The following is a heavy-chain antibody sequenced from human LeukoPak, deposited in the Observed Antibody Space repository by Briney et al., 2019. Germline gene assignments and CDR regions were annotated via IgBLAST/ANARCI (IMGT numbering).Heavy chain of an antibody. D-gene: IGHD6-13*01. CDR3: ARGGIAADWYGFDI. CDR2: IYSGGRT. J-gene: IGHJ3*02. Sequence: PGGSLRLSCAASGFTVSSNYMSWVRQAPGKGLEWGSVIYSGGRTYYADSVKGRFTISRDNSKNTLYLQMNSLRAEDTAVYYCARGGIAADWYGFDIWGQGTMVTVSS. CDR1: GFTVSSNY. V-gene: IGHV3-53*01.